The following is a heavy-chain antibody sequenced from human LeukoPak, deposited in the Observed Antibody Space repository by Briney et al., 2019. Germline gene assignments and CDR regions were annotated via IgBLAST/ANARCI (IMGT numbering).Heavy chain of an antibody. CDR1: GGTFRSYA. J-gene: IGHJ5*02. V-gene: IGHV1-69*05. CDR3: ARNPLVVPAAIWYNEFDP. D-gene: IGHD2-2*02. CDR2: IIPIFGTA. Sequence: SVKVSRKPSGGTFRSYAISWVRQAPGQGLEWMGGIIPIFGTANYAQKFQGRVTITTDESTSTAYMELSSLRSEDTAVYYFARNPLVVPAAIWYNEFDPWGQGTLVTVSS.